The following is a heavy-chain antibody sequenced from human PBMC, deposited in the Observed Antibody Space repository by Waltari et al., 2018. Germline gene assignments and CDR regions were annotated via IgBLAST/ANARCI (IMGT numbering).Heavy chain of an antibody. D-gene: IGHD3-22*01. J-gene: IGHJ4*02. CDR1: GFTFSSYS. CDR2: ISMSRSYK. CDR3: ARSTRIVVANGDYYFDY. Sequence: EVQLVESGGGMVQPGGSLRLCCAASGFTFSSYSLNWVRQAPGMGFEWLSAISMSRSYKYYAESVKGRFTISRDNAKNSLELQMNSLRAEDTAVYYCARSTRIVVANGDYYFDYWGQGTLVTVSS. V-gene: IGHV3-21*01.